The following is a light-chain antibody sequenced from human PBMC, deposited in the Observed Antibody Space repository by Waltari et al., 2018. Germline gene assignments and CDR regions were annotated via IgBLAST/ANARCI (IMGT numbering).Light chain of an antibody. Sequence: SSEVTQDPTVSVALGQTVRITCQGDSIRRYFGSWYKQKQGQAPVLVIYAKNNRAAGIPDRFSGSSSGNTASLTITGAQAEDEADYFCNSRDSSGNHVIFGGGTKLTVV. CDR1: SIRRYF. V-gene: IGLV3-19*01. J-gene: IGLJ2*01. CDR3: NSRDSSGNHVI. CDR2: AKN.